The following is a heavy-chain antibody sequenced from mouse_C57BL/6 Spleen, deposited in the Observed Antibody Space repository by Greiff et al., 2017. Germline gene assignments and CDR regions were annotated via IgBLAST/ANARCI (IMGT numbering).Heavy chain of an antibody. D-gene: IGHD1-1*01. Sequence: QVQLQQPGAELVKPGASVKLSCKASGYTFTSYWMQWVKQRPGQGLEWIGEIDPSVSYTNYNQKFKGKATLTVDTSSSTAYMQLSSRTSEDSAVYYCARDTTVVATNAMDYWGQGTSVTVSS. V-gene: IGHV1-50*01. CDR2: IDPSVSYT. CDR3: ARDTTVVATNAMDY. J-gene: IGHJ4*01. CDR1: GYTFTSYW.